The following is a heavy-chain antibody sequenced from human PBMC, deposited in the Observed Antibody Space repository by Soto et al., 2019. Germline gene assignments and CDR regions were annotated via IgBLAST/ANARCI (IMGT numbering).Heavy chain of an antibody. CDR1: GVTFSSYT. Sequence: ASVKVSCKASGVTFSSYTISWVRQAPGQGLEWMGRIIPILGIANYAQKFQGRVTITADKSTSTAYMELSSLRSEDTAVYYRARSYGDYDYDAFDIWGQGTMVTVSS. J-gene: IGHJ3*02. CDR2: IIPILGIA. D-gene: IGHD4-17*01. CDR3: ARSYGDYDYDAFDI. V-gene: IGHV1-69*02.